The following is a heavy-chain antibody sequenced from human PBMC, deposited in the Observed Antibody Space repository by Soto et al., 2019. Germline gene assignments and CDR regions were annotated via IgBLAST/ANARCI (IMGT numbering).Heavy chain of an antibody. Sequence: GESLKISCEGSGFSFSKYTFFWVRQIPVKGLEFMGIIHPCYSDARYSPSSQGQVTISSCNSVITAYLQLSSLKASDTAMYYCTLSYGDSDYHYTGMDVWGQGNTVTVSS. J-gene: IGHJ6*02. V-gene: IGHV5-51*01. CDR3: TLSYGDSDYHYTGMDV. D-gene: IGHD4-17*01. CDR2: IHPCYSDA. CDR1: GFSFSKYT.